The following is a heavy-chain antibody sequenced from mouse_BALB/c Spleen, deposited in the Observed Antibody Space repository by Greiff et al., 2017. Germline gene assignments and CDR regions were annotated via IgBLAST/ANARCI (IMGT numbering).Heavy chain of an antibody. CDR1: GFTFSSFG. CDR2: ISSGSSTI. D-gene: IGHD1-1*01. CDR3: ARRGLLRGYFDV. Sequence: EVKLVESGGGLVQPGGSRKLSCAASGFTFSSFGMHGVRQAPEKGLEWVAYISSGSSTIYYADTVKGRFTISRDNPKNTLFLQMTSLRSEDTAMYYCARRGLLRGYFDVWGAGTTVTVAS. V-gene: IGHV5-17*02. J-gene: IGHJ1*01.